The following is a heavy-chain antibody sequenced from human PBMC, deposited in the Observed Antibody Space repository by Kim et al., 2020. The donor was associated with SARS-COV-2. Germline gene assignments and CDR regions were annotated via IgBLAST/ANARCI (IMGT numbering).Heavy chain of an antibody. Sequence: GGSLRLSCAASGFTFSDYYMSWIRQAPGKGLEWVSYISSSGSNIYYADSVKGRFTISRDNAKNSLYLQMNSLRAEDTAVYYCARDNDYVWGSYRYFRYFDYWGQGTLVTVSS. CDR2: ISSSGSNI. D-gene: IGHD3-16*02. J-gene: IGHJ4*02. CDR1: GFTFSDYY. V-gene: IGHV3-11*04. CDR3: ARDNDYVWGSYRYFRYFDY.